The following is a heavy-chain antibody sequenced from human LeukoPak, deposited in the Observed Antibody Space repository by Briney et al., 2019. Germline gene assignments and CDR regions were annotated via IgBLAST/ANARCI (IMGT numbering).Heavy chain of an antibody. Sequence: GGSLRLSCAASGFTFKNAWMSWVRQAPGKGLEWVGRIKSKIDGGTTDYSAPVKGRFTISRDNSKNTLYLQMNSLRAEDTAVYYCARGRYYYDSSGYPSIFDYWGQGTLVTVSS. CDR1: GFTFKNAW. D-gene: IGHD3-22*01. CDR2: IKSKIDGGTT. J-gene: IGHJ4*02. V-gene: IGHV3-15*01. CDR3: ARGRYYYDSSGYPSIFDY.